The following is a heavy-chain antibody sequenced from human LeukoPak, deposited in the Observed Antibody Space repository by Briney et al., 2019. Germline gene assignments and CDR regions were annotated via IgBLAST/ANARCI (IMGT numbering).Heavy chain of an antibody. CDR1: GFTVSNNY. CDR3: AGQSITIFGVALDY. CDR2: ISGSGGST. Sequence: GGSLRLSCAVSGFTVSNNYMSWVRQAPGKGLEWVSAISGSGGSTYYADSVKGRFTISRDNSKNTLYLQMNSLRAEDTAVYYCAGQSITIFGVALDYWGQGTLVTVSS. D-gene: IGHD3-3*01. V-gene: IGHV3-23*01. J-gene: IGHJ4*02.